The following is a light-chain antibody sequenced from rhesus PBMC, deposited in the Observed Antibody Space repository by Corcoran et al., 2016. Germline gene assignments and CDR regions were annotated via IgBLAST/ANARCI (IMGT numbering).Light chain of an antibody. J-gene: IGKJ3*01. CDR3: QQYSNLPT. Sequence: EIVLTQSPATLFLSPGERATLTCRASQSVSSSLAWYQPKPEQAPRLLIYGASSRATGIPDRFSGSGAGTDFTLTISRLGPVDFAVYYCQQYSNLPTFGPGTKLDIK. CDR1: QSVSSS. CDR2: GAS. V-gene: IGKV3-42*03.